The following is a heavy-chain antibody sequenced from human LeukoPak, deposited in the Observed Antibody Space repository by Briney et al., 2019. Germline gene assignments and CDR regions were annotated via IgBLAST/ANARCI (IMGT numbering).Heavy chain of an antibody. CDR3: ARGRLTTPNWFGP. V-gene: IGHV4-4*02. J-gene: IGHJ5*02. CDR2: IYHSGST. CDR1: GGSISSSSW. Sequence: SETLSLTCAVSGGSISSSSWWSWVRQPPGKGLEWIGEIYHSGSTNYNPSLKSRVTISVDKSKNQFSLKLTSVTAADTAVYYCARGRLTTPNWFGPWGQGILVTVSS. D-gene: IGHD1/OR15-1a*01.